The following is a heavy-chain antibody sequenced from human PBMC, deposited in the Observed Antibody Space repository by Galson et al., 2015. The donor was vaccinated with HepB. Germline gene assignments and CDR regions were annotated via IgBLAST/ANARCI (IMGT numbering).Heavy chain of an antibody. V-gene: IGHV5-51*01. CDR1: GYSFTSYW. Sequence: QSGAEVKKPGESLKISCKGSGYSFTSYWIGWVRQMPGKGLEWMGIIYPGDSDTRYSPSFQGQVTISADKSISTAYLQWSSLKASDTAMYYCARLTIGADYGVHEGLWFDPWGQGTLVTVSS. J-gene: IGHJ5*02. D-gene: IGHD4-17*01. CDR2: IYPGDSDT. CDR3: ARLTIGADYGVHEGLWFDP.